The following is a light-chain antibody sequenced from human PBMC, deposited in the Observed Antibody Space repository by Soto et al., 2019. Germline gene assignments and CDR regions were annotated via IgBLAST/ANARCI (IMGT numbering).Light chain of an antibody. CDR1: SSDVGSNNL. Sequence: QSALTQPASVSGSPGQSITISCIGTSSDVGSNNLVSWYQQQPGKAPKLMIYEGSKQPSGVSNRSSGAKSGTTDSLAISGLHAENAGDYYCCSYAPGNGYVFGSRTKVTVL. CDR3: CSYAPGNGYV. V-gene: IGLV2-23*01. CDR2: EGS. J-gene: IGLJ1*01.